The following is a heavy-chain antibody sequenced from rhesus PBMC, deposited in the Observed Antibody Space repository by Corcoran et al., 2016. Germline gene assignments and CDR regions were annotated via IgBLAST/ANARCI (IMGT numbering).Heavy chain of an antibody. V-gene: IGHV3S5*01. CDR2: NMYTDVST. D-gene: IGHD6-25*01. CDR3: AKDGGGGTWNWGYYFDY. J-gene: IGHJ4*01. CDR1: GFTFRPYR. Sequence: EVHLVEPGGGLVPPGGYLRLSCVASGFTFRPYRTRWVREAPGEGVDGVKFNMYTDVSTNNSNSLKGQLNRPKDNSENTLYLQMNSLRAEDTAVYYCAKDGGGGTWNWGYYFDYWGQGVLVTISS.